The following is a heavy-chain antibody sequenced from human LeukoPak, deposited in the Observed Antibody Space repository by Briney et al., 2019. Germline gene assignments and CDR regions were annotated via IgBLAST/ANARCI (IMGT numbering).Heavy chain of an antibody. Sequence: SETLSLTCAVYGGSFSGYYWSWIRQPAGKGLEWIGRIFSSGSTVYHPSLKSRVTMSVDTSRNSFSLKLTSVTAADTAVYYCARGRAVTTGDDYWGQGTLVTVSS. D-gene: IGHD4-17*01. CDR1: GGSFSGYY. CDR2: IFSSGST. V-gene: IGHV4-59*10. J-gene: IGHJ4*02. CDR3: ARGRAVTTGDDY.